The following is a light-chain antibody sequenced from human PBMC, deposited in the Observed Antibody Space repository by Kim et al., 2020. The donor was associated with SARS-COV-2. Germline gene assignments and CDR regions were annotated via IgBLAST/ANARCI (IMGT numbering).Light chain of an antibody. Sequence: SVSPGQTASITCYGDKLGDKYACWYQQKPGQSPVLVIYQDSKRPSGIPERFSGSNSGNTATLTISGTQAMDEADYYCQAWDSSTAVFGGGTKLTVL. V-gene: IGLV3-1*01. CDR1: KLGDKY. CDR3: QAWDSSTAV. CDR2: QDS. J-gene: IGLJ2*01.